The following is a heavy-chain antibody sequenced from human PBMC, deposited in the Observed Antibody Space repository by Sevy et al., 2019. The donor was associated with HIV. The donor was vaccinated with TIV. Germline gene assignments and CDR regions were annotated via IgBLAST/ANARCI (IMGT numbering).Heavy chain of an antibody. CDR3: AREACSGGSCYPR. V-gene: IGHV1-2*02. CDR2: INPNSGGT. D-gene: IGHD2-15*01. CDR1: GYTFTGYY. J-gene: IGHJ4*02. Sequence: ASVKVSCKASGYTFTGYYMHWVRQAPGQGLEWMGWINPNSGGTNYAQKFQGGVTMTRDTSISTAYMELSRLRSDDTAVYYCAREACSGGSCYPRWGQGTLVTVSS.